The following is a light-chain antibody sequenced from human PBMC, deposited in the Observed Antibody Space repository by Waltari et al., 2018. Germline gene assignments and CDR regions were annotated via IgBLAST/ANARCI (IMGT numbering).Light chain of an antibody. CDR1: QSISRY. Sequence: EIVLTQSPVSLSLPRGERATLSCRSSQSISRYLAWYQQKPGQAPRLLIYGASNRATGVPPRFSGSGSGTDFSLTISGLEPEDSAVYYCQHHFRLPATFGQGTKVEIK. CDR3: QHHFRLPAT. J-gene: IGKJ1*01. CDR2: GAS. V-gene: IGKV3-20*01.